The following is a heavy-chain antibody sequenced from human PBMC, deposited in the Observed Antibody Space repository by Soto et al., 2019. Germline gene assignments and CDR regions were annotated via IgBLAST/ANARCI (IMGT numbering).Heavy chain of an antibody. Sequence: GFLRLSCAASGFTFSSYDMHWVRQATGKGLEWVSAIGTAGDTYYPGSVKGRFTISRENAKNSLYLQMNSLRAGDTAVYYCARGPYGSGSPIAPYYFDYWGQGTLVTVSS. CDR1: GFTFSSYD. CDR3: ARGPYGSGSPIAPYYFDY. V-gene: IGHV3-13*01. CDR2: IGTAGDT. D-gene: IGHD3-10*01. J-gene: IGHJ4*02.